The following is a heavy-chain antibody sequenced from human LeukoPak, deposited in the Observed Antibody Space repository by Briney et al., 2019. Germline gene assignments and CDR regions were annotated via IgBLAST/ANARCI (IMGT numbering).Heavy chain of an antibody. CDR3: ARGIDDSSGYYPSGY. CDR2: IYYSGST. D-gene: IGHD3-22*01. CDR1: GGSISSGGYY. J-gene: IGHJ4*02. V-gene: IGHV4-31*03. Sequence: SETLSLTCTVSGGSISSGGYYWSWIRQHPGKGLEWIGYIYYSGSTYYNPSLKSRVTISVDTSKNQFSLKLSSVTAADTAVYYCARGIDDSSGYYPSGYWGQGTLVTVSS.